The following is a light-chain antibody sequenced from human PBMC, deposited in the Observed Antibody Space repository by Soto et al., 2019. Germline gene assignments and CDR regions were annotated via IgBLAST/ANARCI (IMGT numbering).Light chain of an antibody. CDR3: CSYAGSYTNWV. V-gene: IGLV2-11*01. J-gene: IGLJ3*02. Sequence: QSALTQPRSVSGSPGQSVTISCTGTSSDVGGYNYVSWYQQHPGKAPKLMIYDVSKRPSGVPDRFSGSQSGNTASLTISGLQAEDEADYYCCSYAGSYTNWVFGGGTQLTVL. CDR1: SSDVGGYNY. CDR2: DVS.